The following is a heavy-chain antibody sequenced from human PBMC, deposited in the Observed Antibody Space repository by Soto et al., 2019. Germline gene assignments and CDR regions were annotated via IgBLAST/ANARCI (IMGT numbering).Heavy chain of an antibody. Sequence: SETLSLTCAVYGGSFSGYYWSWIRQPPGKGLEWIGEINHSGSTNYNPSLKSRVTISVDTSKNQFSLKLSSVTAADTAVYYCAGVVIKRHAFDIWGQGTMVTVSS. CDR2: INHSGST. V-gene: IGHV4-34*01. D-gene: IGHD3-22*01. CDR1: GGSFSGYY. CDR3: AGVVIKRHAFDI. J-gene: IGHJ3*02.